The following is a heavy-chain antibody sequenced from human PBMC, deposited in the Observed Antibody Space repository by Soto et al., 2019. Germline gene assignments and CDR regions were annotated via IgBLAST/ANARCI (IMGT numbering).Heavy chain of an antibody. CDR1: GFTFSASW. CDR3: AKDQDYYDSSAYYFDY. Sequence: GGSLRLSCAASGFTFSASWMPWVRHAAGKGLVWVARINSDASTTNYADSVKGRFTISRDNAKNTLYLQMDSLTAEDTAVYYCAKDQDYYDSSAYYFDYWGQGTLVTVSS. V-gene: IGHV3-74*01. CDR2: INSDASTT. J-gene: IGHJ4*02. D-gene: IGHD3-22*01.